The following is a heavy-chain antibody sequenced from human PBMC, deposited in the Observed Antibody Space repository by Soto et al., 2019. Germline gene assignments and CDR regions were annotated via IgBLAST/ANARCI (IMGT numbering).Heavy chain of an antibody. D-gene: IGHD4-17*01. J-gene: IGHJ6*03. CDR2: FDPEDGET. CDR1: GYTLTELS. V-gene: IGHV1-24*01. Sequence: ASVKVSCKVSGYTLTELSMHWVRQAPGKGLEWMGGFDPEDGETIYAQKFQGRVTMTEDTSTDTAYMELSSLRSEDTAVYYCATVLRSYYYYYYMDVWGKGTTVTVSS. CDR3: ATVLRSYYYYYYMDV.